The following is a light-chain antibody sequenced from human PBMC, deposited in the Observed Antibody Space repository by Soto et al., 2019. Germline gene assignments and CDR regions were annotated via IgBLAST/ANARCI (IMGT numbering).Light chain of an antibody. CDR3: QQYGTSPPLYT. CDR2: GAS. CDR1: QSVDSSY. Sequence: EIVLTQSPGTLSLSPGERATLSCRASQSVDSSYTAWYQQKPGQAPSLLIYGASNRATGIPDRFSGTGSGTDVTLTISRLEPEDFAVYYCQQYGTSPPLYTFGQGTKLEI. V-gene: IGKV3-20*01. J-gene: IGKJ2*01.